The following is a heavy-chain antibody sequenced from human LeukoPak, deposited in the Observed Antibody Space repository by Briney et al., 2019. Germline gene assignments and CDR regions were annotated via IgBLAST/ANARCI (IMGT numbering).Heavy chain of an antibody. J-gene: IGHJ5*02. CDR3: AKGGGIAVAGRSKANWFDP. CDR2: ISGSGGST. V-gene: IGHV3-23*01. Sequence: GGSLRLSCAASGFTFSSYAMSWVCQAPGKGLEWVSAISGSGGSTYYADSVKGRFTISRDNSKNTLYLQMNSLRAEDTAVYYCAKGGGIAVAGRSKANWFDPWGQGTLVTVSS. CDR1: GFTFSSYA. D-gene: IGHD6-19*01.